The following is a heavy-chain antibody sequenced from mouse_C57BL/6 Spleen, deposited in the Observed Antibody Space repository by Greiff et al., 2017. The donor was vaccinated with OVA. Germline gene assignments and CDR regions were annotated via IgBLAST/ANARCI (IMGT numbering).Heavy chain of an antibody. CDR3: ARGYYGSSYDFDY. CDR2: IYPRDGST. J-gene: IGHJ2*01. V-gene: IGHV1-78*01. D-gene: IGHD1-1*01. CDR1: GSTFTDHT. Sequence: VQLQQSDAELVKPGASVKISCKVSGSTFTDHTIHWMKQRPEQGLEWIGYIYPRDGSTKYNEKFKGKATLTADKSSSTAYMQLNSLTSEDSAVYFCARGYYGSSYDFDYWGQGTTLTVSS.